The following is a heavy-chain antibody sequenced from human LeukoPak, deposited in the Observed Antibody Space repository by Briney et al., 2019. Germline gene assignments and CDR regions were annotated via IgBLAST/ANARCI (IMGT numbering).Heavy chain of an antibody. CDR3: ARNLHYQTFDM. J-gene: IGHJ3*02. D-gene: IGHD3-10*01. CDR2: IKEDGSEK. Sequence: GGSLRLSCAASRFSFSSYWMDWVRQAPGKGLEWVANIKEDGSEKNSVDSVRGRFTISRDNAKNSLYLQMNSLTAEDTAVYYCARNLHYQTFDMWGQGTMVTVSS. CDR1: RFSFSSYW. V-gene: IGHV3-7*01.